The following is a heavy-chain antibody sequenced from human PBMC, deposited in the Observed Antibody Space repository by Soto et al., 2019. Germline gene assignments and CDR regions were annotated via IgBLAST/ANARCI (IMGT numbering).Heavy chain of an antibody. J-gene: IGHJ6*02. CDR3: AASCVGCGGFNYYGMDV. V-gene: IGHV4-31*03. CDR2: IYYSGST. D-gene: IGHD2-21*01. CDR1: GGSISSGGYY. Sequence: QVQLQESGPGLVKPSQTLSLTCTVSGGSISSGGYYWSWIRQHPGKGLEWIGYIYYSGSTYYNPSLKSRVTISGDTSKNQSSLKLSSVTAADTAVYYCAASCVGCGGFNYYGMDVWGQGTTVTVSS.